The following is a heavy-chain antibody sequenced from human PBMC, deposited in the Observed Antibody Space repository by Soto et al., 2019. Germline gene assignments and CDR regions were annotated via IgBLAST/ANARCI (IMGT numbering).Heavy chain of an antibody. CDR3: ARDEAVANYYYGMDI. CDR2: IWYDGSKK. CDR1: GLTFSSYG. V-gene: IGHV3-33*01. J-gene: IGHJ6*02. Sequence: GGSLRLSCAACGLTFSSYGTHWVRQAPGKGQEWVAVIWYDGSKKYYADSVKGRFTISRDNSKNTLYLQMNSLRAEDTAVYYCARDEAVANYYYGMDIWGQGPTVTVSS. D-gene: IGHD6-19*01.